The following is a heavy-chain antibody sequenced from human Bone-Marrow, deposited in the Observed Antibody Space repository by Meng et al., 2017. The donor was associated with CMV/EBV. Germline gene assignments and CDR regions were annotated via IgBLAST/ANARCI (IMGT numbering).Heavy chain of an antibody. CDR2: IIPILGIA. Sequence: SVKVSCKASGCTFSSYTISWVRQAPGHGIEWMGRIIPILGIANYAQKFQGRVTITADKSTSTDYMELSSLISEDTAVYYCARGAYGYSSGWNDSPYGMDVWGQGTTVTVSS. CDR3: ARGAYGYSSGWNDSPYGMDV. V-gene: IGHV1-69*02. J-gene: IGHJ6*02. D-gene: IGHD6-19*01. CDR1: GCTFSSYT.